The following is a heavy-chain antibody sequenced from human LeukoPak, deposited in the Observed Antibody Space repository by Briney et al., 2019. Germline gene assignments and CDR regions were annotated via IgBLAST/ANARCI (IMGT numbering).Heavy chain of an antibody. CDR1: GGSFSGYY. V-gene: IGHV4-34*01. Sequence: SETLSLTCAVYGGSFSGYYWSWIRQPPGKGLEWIGEINHSGSTNYNPSLKSRVTISVDTSKNQFSLKLSSVTAADTAVYYCARGPRAAARGGRTHLDYWGQGTLVTVSS. CDR3: ARGPRAAARGGRTHLDY. D-gene: IGHD6-6*01. J-gene: IGHJ4*02. CDR2: INHSGST.